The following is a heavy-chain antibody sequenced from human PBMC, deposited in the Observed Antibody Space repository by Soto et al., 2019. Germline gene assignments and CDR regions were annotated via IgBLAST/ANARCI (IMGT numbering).Heavy chain of an antibody. CDR1: GGSISSNY. CDR3: VNGGCSGGSCYPWISWFDP. V-gene: IGHV4-59*08. CDR2: IYYSGST. D-gene: IGHD2-15*01. Sequence: LEILSLTCTVSGGSISSNYLSWIRQPPGKGLEWIGYIYYSGSTKYNPSLKSRVTISVDTSKNQFSLKLSSVTAAGTAVYYCVNGGCSGGSCYPWISWFDPWGQGTLVTVSS. J-gene: IGHJ5*02.